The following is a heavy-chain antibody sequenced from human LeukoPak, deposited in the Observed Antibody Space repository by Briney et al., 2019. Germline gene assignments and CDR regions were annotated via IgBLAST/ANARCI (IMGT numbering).Heavy chain of an antibody. CDR1: GYTFTSYA. CDR2: IIPIFGTA. D-gene: IGHD2-15*01. CDR3: ARAIGYCSGGSCSRRDYYYGMDV. J-gene: IGHJ6*02. V-gene: IGHV1-69*13. Sequence: SVKVSCKASGYTFTSYAMHWVRQAPGQRLEWMGWIIPIFGTANYAQKFQGRVTITADESTSTAYMELSSLRSEDTAVYYCARAIGYCSGGSCSRRDYYYGMDVWGQGTTVTVSS.